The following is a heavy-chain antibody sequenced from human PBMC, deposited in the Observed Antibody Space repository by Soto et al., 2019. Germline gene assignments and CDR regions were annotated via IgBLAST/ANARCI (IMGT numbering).Heavy chain of an antibody. V-gene: IGHV4-59*01. CDR1: GGSISSYY. CDR2: IYYSGST. Sequence: SETLSLTCTVSGGSISSYYWSWIRQPPGKGLEWIGYIYYSGSTNYNPSLKSRVTISVDTSKNQFSLKLSSVTAADTAVYYCARDLYSSGWYNWFDPWGQGNLVTSPQ. D-gene: IGHD6-19*01. J-gene: IGHJ5*02. CDR3: ARDLYSSGWYNWFDP.